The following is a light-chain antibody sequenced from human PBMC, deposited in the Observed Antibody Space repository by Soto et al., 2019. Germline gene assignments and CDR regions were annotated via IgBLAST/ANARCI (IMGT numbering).Light chain of an antibody. Sequence: IVLTQSPATLSSSPGERATLSCRASQSVSSNLAWYQQKPGQAPRFLIYGASTRATGIPARFSGSGSGTEFTLTISSLQSEDFAVYYCQQYDNWPLTFGGGTKVDIK. CDR3: QQYDNWPLT. CDR2: GAS. V-gene: IGKV3-15*01. CDR1: QSVSSN. J-gene: IGKJ4*01.